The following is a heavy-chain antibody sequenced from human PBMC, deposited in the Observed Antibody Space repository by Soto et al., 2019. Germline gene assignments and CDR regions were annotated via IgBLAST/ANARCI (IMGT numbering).Heavy chain of an antibody. J-gene: IGHJ6*02. CDR1: GGSISSGGYY. CDR2: IYYSGST. CDR3: ARVVTAYYGSGRGVYGMDV. Sequence: SETLSLTCTVSGGSISSGGYYWSWIRQHPGKGLEWIGYIYYSGSTYYNPSLKSRVTISVDTSKNQFSLKLSSVTAADTAVYYCARVVTAYYGSGRGVYGMDVWGQGTTVTVSS. D-gene: IGHD3-10*01. V-gene: IGHV4-31*03.